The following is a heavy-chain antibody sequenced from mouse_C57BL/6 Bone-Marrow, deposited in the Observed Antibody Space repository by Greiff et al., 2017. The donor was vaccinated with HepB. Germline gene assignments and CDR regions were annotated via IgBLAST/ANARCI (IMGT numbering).Heavy chain of an antibody. CDR3: ARDYGEAMDY. D-gene: IGHD1-1*01. V-gene: IGHV1-42*01. CDR1: GYSFTGYY. J-gene: IGHJ4*01. CDR2: INPSTGGT. Sequence: VQLQQSGPELVKPGASVKISCKASGYSFTGYYMNWVKQSPEKSLEWIGEINPSTGGTTYNQKFKAKATLTVDKSSSTAYMQLKSLTSEDSAVYYYARDYGEAMDYWGQGTSVTVSS.